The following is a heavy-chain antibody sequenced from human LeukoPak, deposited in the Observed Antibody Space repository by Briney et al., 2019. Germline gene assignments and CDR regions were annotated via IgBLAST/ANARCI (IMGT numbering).Heavy chain of an antibody. CDR2: IKSKTDGGTT. D-gene: IGHD3-3*01. V-gene: IGHV3-15*01. Sequence: GGSLRLSCAASGFTFSNAWMSWVRQAPGKGLEWVGRIKSKTDGGTTDYAAPVNGRFTISRDDSKNTLYLQMNSLKTEDTAVYYCTTHDYYTYYDFWSGYLPSDYWGQGTLVTVSS. J-gene: IGHJ4*02. CDR1: GFTFSNAW. CDR3: TTHDYYTYYDFWSGYLPSDY.